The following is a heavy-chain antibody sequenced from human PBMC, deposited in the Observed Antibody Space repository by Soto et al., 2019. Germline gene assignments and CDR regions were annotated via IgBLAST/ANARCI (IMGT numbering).Heavy chain of an antibody. V-gene: IGHV3-74*01. CDR3: ASDRFRGTYYLRGVTYFFEE. CDR1: GFTFRRYW. CDR2: IVSDGSRT. Sequence: GGSLRLSCAGSGFTFRRYWMHWVRQVPGKGLVWVSNIVSDGSRTTYADSVKGRFTISRDNAKNSLYLQMNSLRAEDTAVYYCASDRFRGTYYLRGVTYFFEEWGQGAPVTVSS. D-gene: IGHD1-26*01. J-gene: IGHJ4*02.